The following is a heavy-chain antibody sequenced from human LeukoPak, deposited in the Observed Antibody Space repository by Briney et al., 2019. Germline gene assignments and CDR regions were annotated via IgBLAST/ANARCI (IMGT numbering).Heavy chain of an antibody. CDR3: ARVPRKLAHLRFLEWFGAFDI. J-gene: IGHJ3*02. CDR2: ISYDGSNK. Sequence: GGSLRLSCAASGFTFSSYAMHLVRQAPGKGLEWVAVISYDGSNKYYADSVKGRFTISRDNSKNTLYLQMNSLRAEDTAVYYCARVPRKLAHLRFLEWFGAFDIWGQGTMVTVSS. D-gene: IGHD3-3*01. CDR1: GFTFSSYA. V-gene: IGHV3-30-3*01.